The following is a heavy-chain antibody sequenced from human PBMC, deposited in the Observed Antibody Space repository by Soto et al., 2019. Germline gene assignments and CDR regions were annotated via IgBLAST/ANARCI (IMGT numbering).Heavy chain of an antibody. D-gene: IGHD2-2*01. CDR3: AKVVVPAAMVNYYYGMDV. Sequence: QVQLVESGRGVVQPGGSLRLSCAASGFTFSGYAMHWVRQPPGKGLEWVAVTSWDGNNKYYADSVKGRFTISRDNSKNTLYLQMNSLRAEDMAVYYCAKVVVPAAMVNYYYGMDVWGQGTTVTVSS. V-gene: IGHV3-30*04. J-gene: IGHJ6*02. CDR1: GFTFSGYA. CDR2: TSWDGNNK.